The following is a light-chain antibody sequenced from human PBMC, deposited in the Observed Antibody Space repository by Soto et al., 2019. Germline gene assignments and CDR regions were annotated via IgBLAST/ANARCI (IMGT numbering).Light chain of an antibody. CDR2: KAS. J-gene: IGKJ4*01. CDR1: QTISSW. V-gene: IGKV1-5*03. Sequence: DIQMTQSPSTLSGSVGDRVTITCRASQTISSWLAWYQQKPGKAPKLLIYKASTLKSGVPSRFSGSGSVTEFTLTISSLQPEDFATYYCQQLNSYPLTFGGGTKVDIK. CDR3: QQLNSYPLT.